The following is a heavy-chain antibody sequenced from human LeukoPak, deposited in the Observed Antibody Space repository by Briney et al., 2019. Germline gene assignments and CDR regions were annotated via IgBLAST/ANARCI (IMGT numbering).Heavy chain of an antibody. Sequence: KPSETLSLTCTVFGGSISSYYWSWIRQPAGKGLEWIGRIYTSGSTNYNPSLKSRVTMSVDTSKNQFSLKLSSVTAADTAVYYCARTIYYYDSSGYQSHFDYWGQGTLVTVSS. V-gene: IGHV4-4*07. J-gene: IGHJ4*02. CDR1: GGSISSYY. D-gene: IGHD3-22*01. CDR2: IYTSGST. CDR3: ARTIYYYDSSGYQSHFDY.